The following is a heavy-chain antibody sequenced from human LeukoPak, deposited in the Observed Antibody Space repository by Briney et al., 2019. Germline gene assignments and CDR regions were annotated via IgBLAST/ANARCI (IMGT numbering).Heavy chain of an antibody. J-gene: IGHJ4*02. CDR2: IKQDESEK. CDR1: GLTFSSYW. CDR3: ARDPRDVLRYFDSDY. Sequence: GGSLRLSCAASGLTFSSYWMSWVRQAPGKGLEWVAIIKQDESEKYYVDSVKGRFTISRDNAKNSLDLQMNSLRAEDTAVYYCARDPRDVLRYFDSDYWGQGTLVTVSS. V-gene: IGHV3-7*01. D-gene: IGHD3-9*01.